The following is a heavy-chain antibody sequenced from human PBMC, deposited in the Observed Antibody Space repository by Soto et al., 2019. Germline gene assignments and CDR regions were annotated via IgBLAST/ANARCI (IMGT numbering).Heavy chain of an antibody. V-gene: IGHV5-51*01. CDR3: ARREYSGYEFFDL. CDR1: GYNFPKYW. Sequence: EVHLEQSGAALRKPGESLRLSCKASGYNFPKYWIGWMRQMPGKGLEWMGIIYCGDSDAKYSPSFEGQVTISADQSNNVVYLQWSSLKASDTAIYYCARREYSGYEFFDLWGQGTLVTVSS. D-gene: IGHD5-12*01. CDR2: IYCGDSDA. J-gene: IGHJ4*02.